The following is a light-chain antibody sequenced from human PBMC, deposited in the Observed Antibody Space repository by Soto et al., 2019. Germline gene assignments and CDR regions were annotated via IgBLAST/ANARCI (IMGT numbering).Light chain of an antibody. CDR2: KVS. Sequence: DVVMTQSPLTMPVTLGQPASISCRSSQSLLYSDGFTYLNWFQQRPGQSPRRLIYKVSNRDPGVPERFSGSGSGTDFTLKISRVEAEDVGVYYCMQGTHWPLTFGGETKVQLK. CDR1: QSLLYSDGFTY. V-gene: IGKV2-30*01. J-gene: IGKJ4*01. CDR3: MQGTHWPLT.